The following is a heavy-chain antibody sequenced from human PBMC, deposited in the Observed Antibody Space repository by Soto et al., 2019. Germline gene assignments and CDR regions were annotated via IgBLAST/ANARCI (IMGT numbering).Heavy chain of an antibody. CDR2: ISWDNDH. V-gene: IGHV2-5*02. D-gene: IGHD2-21*01. CDR3: AHGHYYDGGDYPFDY. Sequence: QITLKESGPTLVKPTQTLTLTCTFSGFSLSTSGVAVGWIRQPPGKALEWLALISWDNDHRYSPSLKSRCTLTKNTTKNQVVLTVTNLDPVDTATYYCAHGHYYDGGDYPFDYWGQGTLVTVSS. J-gene: IGHJ4*02. CDR1: GFSLSTSGVA.